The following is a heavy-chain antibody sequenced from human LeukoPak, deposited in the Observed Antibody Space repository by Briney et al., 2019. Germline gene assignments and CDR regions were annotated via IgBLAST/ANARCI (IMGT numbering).Heavy chain of an antibody. J-gene: IGHJ4*02. CDR3: AKRGDSSGYWGHFDY. V-gene: IGHV3-43D*03. CDR2: ICWVGGST. Sequence: GGSLRLSCAASGFTFDDYAMHCVRQAPGEGLGWVFLICWVGGSTYYAHSVRGRFTISRDTSKNSLYLQMNSLGAEDTGVYYCAKRGDSSGYWGHFDYWGQGTLVTVSS. CDR1: GFTFDDYA. D-gene: IGHD3-22*01.